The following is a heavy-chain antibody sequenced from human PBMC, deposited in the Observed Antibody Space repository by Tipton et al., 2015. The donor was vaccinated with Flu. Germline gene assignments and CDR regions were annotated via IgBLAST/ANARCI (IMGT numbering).Heavy chain of an antibody. Sequence: GSLRLSCAASGFTFSSYAMSWVRQAPGKGLEWVSTITGSGSTYYADSVKGRFTISRDNSKNTLYLQMNSLRAEDTAVYYCAKWVWGSGYYFDYWGRGTLVTVSS. J-gene: IGHJ4*02. CDR3: AKWVWGSGYYFDY. D-gene: IGHD3-22*01. CDR2: ITGSGST. CDR1: GFTFSSYA. V-gene: IGHV3-23*01.